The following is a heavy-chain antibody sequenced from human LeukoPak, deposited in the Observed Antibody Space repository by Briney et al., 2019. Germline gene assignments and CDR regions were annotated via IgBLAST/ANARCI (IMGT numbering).Heavy chain of an antibody. Sequence: GGSLRLSCAASGFTFSSYAMSWVRQAPGKGLEWVSAISGSGGSTYYADSVQGRFTISRDSSKSTFYLQMNSLRAEDTAVYYCAKATTVVTLDDAFDLWGQGTLVTVSS. CDR1: GFTFSSYA. V-gene: IGHV3-23*01. D-gene: IGHD4-23*01. J-gene: IGHJ3*01. CDR3: AKATTVVTLDDAFDL. CDR2: ISGSGGST.